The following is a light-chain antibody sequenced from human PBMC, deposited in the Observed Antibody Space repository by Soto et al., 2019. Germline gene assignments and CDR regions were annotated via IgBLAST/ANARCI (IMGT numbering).Light chain of an antibody. CDR2: GTS. Sequence: ENVLTQSPGTLSLSPGERATLSCRASQSVSSYSLAWYQQKPGQAPRLVMYGTSNRATGIPDRFSGSGSGTDFTLTISRLGPEDFAVYYCLQYNDWPRTFGQGTKVDIK. CDR3: LQYNDWPRT. J-gene: IGKJ1*01. CDR1: QSVSSYS. V-gene: IGKV3-20*01.